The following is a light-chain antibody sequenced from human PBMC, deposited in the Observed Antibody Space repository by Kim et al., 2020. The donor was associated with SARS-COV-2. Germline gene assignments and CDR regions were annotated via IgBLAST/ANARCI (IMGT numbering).Light chain of an antibody. CDR3: QQYSNSPRT. J-gene: IGKJ1*01. Sequence: ETELTQSPATLSLSPGERANLSCRASQHINSNKIAWYQQLIGQPPKLLIYRASLRPTGIPDRFSGSGSGTEFALTISRLEPEDFAVYYCQQYSNSPRTFGQGTKVDIK. CDR1: QHINSNK. V-gene: IGKV3-20*01. CDR2: RAS.